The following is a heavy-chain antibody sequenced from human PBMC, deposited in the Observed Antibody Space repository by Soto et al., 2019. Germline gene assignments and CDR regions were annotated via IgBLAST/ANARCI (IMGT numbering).Heavy chain of an antibody. V-gene: IGHV1-46*01. CDR2: INPSGGST. CDR1: GYTFTSYY. D-gene: IGHD3-10*01. J-gene: IGHJ6*02. CDR3: ARAMYYYGSGSYNYYYYGMDV. Sequence: ASVKVSCKASGYTFTSYYMHWVRQAPGQGLEWMGIINPSGGSTSYAQKFQGRVTMTRDTSTSTVYMELSSLRSEDTAVYYCARAMYYYGSGSYNYYYYGMDVWGQGTTVTVSS.